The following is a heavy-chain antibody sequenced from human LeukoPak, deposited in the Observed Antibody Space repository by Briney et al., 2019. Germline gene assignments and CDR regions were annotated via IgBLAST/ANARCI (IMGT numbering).Heavy chain of an antibody. Sequence: GGSLRLSCAASGFTFSSYAMSWVRQAPGKGLEWVSAISGSGGSTYYADSVKGRFTISRDNSKKSLYLQMNSLRAEDTAVYYCARDQVAARPPIYWGQGTVVTVSS. CDR2: ISGSGGST. D-gene: IGHD6-6*01. CDR1: GFTFSSYA. CDR3: ARDQVAARPPIY. J-gene: IGHJ4*02. V-gene: IGHV3-23*01.